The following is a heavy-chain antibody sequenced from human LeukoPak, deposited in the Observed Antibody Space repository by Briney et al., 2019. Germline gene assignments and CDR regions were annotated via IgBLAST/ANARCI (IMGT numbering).Heavy chain of an antibody. CDR1: GGSFSGHY. D-gene: IGHD5-18*01. CDR3: AGSRVDAAMRLSAFDS. CDR2: INHSGNT. Sequence: PSETLSLTCAVYGGSFSGHYWNWIRQPPGKGLEWIGEINHSGNTNYNPSLKSRATISVDTSKNQISLRLSAVTAADTDLYHCAGSRVDAAMRLSAFDSWGQGKMVTASS. J-gene: IGHJ3*02. V-gene: IGHV4-34*01.